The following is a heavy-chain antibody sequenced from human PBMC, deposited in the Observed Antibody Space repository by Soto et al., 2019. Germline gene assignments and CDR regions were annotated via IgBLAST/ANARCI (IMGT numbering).Heavy chain of an antibody. CDR1: GFTFSAYT. Sequence: PGGSLRLSCVASGFTFSAYTMNWVRQAPGKGLEWVSFMSASGSHIYYAYSMKGRFTIPRDNAKNSLYLQMNSLRDEDTAIYFCVREFAAFDYWGQGILVTVSS. V-gene: IGHV3-21*01. CDR2: MSASGSHI. CDR3: VREFAAFDY. D-gene: IGHD6-13*01. J-gene: IGHJ4*02.